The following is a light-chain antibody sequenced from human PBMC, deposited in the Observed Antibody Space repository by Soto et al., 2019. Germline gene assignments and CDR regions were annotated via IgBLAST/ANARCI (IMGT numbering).Light chain of an antibody. CDR1: QGIRND. J-gene: IGKJ4*01. CDR3: LQHNSDPFT. CDR2: AAS. Sequence: DIQMTQSPSSLSASVGDRVTITCRASQGIRNDLTWYQQKLGKAPKRLITAASSLQSGVPSRFSGSGSGTEFTLPISSLQPEDLATYYCLQHNSDPFTFGGGTKVEIE. V-gene: IGKV1-17*01.